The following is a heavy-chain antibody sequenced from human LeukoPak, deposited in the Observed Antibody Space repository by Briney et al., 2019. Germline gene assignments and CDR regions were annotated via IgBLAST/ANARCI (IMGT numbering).Heavy chain of an antibody. CDR1: GYTFTGYY. CDR3: ARALARGFVVVPAAMGY. V-gene: IGHV1-2*02. Sequence: ASVKVSCKASGYTFTGYYMHWVRQAPGQGLEWMGWINPNSGGTNYAQKFQGRVTMTRDTSISTAYMELSRLRSDGTAVYYCARALARGFVVVPAAMGYWGQGTLVTVSS. J-gene: IGHJ4*02. D-gene: IGHD2-2*01. CDR2: INPNSGGT.